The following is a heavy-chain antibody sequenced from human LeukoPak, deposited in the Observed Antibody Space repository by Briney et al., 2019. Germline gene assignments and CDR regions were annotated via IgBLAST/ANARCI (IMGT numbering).Heavy chain of an antibody. V-gene: IGHV3-21*01. CDR2: ISSSSSYI. CDR1: GFTFSSYS. Sequence: GGSLRLSCAASGFTFSSYSMNWVRQAPGKGLEWVSSISSSSSYIYYADSVKGRFTISRDNAKNSLYLQMNSLRAEDTAVYYCAREGLTSGYCTNGVCYGAFDIWGQGTMVTVSS. J-gene: IGHJ3*02. D-gene: IGHD2-8*01. CDR3: AREGLTSGYCTNGVCYGAFDI.